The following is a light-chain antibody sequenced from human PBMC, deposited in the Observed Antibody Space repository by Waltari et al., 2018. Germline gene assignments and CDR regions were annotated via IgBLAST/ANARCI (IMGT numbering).Light chain of an antibody. V-gene: IGLV6-57*02. CDR2: EDN. J-gene: IGLJ2*01. CDR3: QSYYAYDVI. Sequence: NFMLTQPHSVSESAGKTVIISCTGSSDNIANNYVQWYPHRPGSAPVTLIYEDNQRASGVPDRFSGSIDSSSNSASLTISGLRTEDEAYYFCQSYYAYDVIFGGGTKLTVL. CDR1: SDNIANNY.